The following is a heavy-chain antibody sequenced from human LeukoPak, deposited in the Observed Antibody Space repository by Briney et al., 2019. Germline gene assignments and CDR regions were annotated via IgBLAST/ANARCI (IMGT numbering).Heavy chain of an antibody. J-gene: IGHJ4*02. Sequence: PGGSLRLSCAASGFTFSSYDMHWVRQATGKGLEWVPAIGTAGDTYYPGSVKGRFTVSRENAKNSLYLQMNSLRAEDTAVYYCARAVAGTAFDYWGQGTLVTVSS. CDR2: IGTAGDT. CDR3: ARAVAGTAFDY. CDR1: GFTFSSYD. V-gene: IGHV3-13*01. D-gene: IGHD6-19*01.